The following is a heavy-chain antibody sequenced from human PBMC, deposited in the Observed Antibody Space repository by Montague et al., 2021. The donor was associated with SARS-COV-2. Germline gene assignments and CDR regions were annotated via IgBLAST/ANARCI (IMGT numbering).Heavy chain of an antibody. J-gene: IGHJ4*02. CDR2: ITNDGSNK. CDR3: ARESASFHDGGYFDY. V-gene: IGHV3-30*04. Sequence: SLRLSCAASGFYFSYAMHWVRQAPGKGLEGVAPITNDGSNKHYADSVKGRFTVSSDNSKNTLYLQMNSLRAEDTAVDYCARESASFHDGGYFDYWGPGTLVTVSS. CDR1: GFYFSYA. D-gene: IGHD1-26*01.